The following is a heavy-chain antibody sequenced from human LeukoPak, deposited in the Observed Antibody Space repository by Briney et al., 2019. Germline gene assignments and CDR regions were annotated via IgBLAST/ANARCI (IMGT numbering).Heavy chain of an antibody. J-gene: IGHJ4*02. D-gene: IGHD6-19*01. Sequence: SETLSLTCTVSGGSIISHYWSWIRQPPGKGLECIGYIYYSGSTNYNPSLKSRVTISVDKSNNQFSLKLSSVTAADTAVYYCARRGYSSGWYYGNYFDYWGQGTLVIVSS. CDR2: IYYSGST. CDR1: GGSIISHY. V-gene: IGHV4-59*11. CDR3: ARRGYSSGWYYGNYFDY.